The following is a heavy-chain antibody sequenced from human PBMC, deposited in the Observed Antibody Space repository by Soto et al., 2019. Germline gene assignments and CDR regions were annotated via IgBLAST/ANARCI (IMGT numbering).Heavy chain of an antibody. J-gene: IGHJ4*02. CDR1: GYTFTSYG. V-gene: IGHV1-18*01. CDR2: ISAYNGKA. D-gene: IGHD3-22*01. CDR3: AREASQYDSSGYYFDY. Sequence: GASVKVSCKASGYTFTSYGISWVRQAPGQGLEWMGGISAYNGKANYAQKFQGRVTITADESTSTAYMELSSLRSEDTAVYYCAREASQYDSSGYYFDYWGQGTLVTVSS.